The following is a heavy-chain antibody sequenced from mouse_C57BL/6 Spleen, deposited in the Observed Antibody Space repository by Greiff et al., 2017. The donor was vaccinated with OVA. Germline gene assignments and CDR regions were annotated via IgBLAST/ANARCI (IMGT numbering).Heavy chain of an antibody. D-gene: IGHD1-1*01. CDR1: GYTFTSYW. J-gene: IGHJ3*01. Sequence: QVQLQQPGAELVMPGASVKLSCKASGYTFTSYWMHWVKQRPGQGLEWIGEIDPSDSYINYNQKFKGKSTLTVDKSSSTAYMQLSSLTSEDSAVYYCARYYGSSSWFAYWGQGTLVTVSA. CDR2: IDPSDSYI. CDR3: ARYYGSSSWFAY. V-gene: IGHV1-69*01.